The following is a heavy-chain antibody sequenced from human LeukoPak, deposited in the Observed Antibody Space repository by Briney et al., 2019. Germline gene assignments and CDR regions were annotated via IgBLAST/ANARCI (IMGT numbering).Heavy chain of an antibody. CDR3: ARGSSSYNYYYYGMDV. V-gene: IGHV3-23*01. D-gene: IGHD6-6*01. Sequence: PGGSLRLSCAASGFTFSSYAMSWVRQAPGKGPEWVSAISGSGGSTYYADSVKGRFTISRDNSKNTLYLQMNSLRAEDTAVYYCARGSSSYNYYYYGMDVWGQGTTVTVSS. CDR1: GFTFSSYA. J-gene: IGHJ6*02. CDR2: ISGSGGST.